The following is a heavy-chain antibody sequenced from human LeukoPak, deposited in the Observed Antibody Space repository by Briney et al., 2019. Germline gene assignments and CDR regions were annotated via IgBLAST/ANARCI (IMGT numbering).Heavy chain of an antibody. Sequence: GGSLRLSCAASGFTFDDYAMHWVRQAPGKGLEWVSLISGDGGSTYYADSVKGRFTISRDNSKNSLYLQMNSLRTDDTALYYCAIPLSTIDAFDIWGQGTMVTVSS. CDR2: ISGDGGST. J-gene: IGHJ3*02. V-gene: IGHV3-43*02. CDR1: GFTFDDYA. CDR3: AIPLSTIDAFDI.